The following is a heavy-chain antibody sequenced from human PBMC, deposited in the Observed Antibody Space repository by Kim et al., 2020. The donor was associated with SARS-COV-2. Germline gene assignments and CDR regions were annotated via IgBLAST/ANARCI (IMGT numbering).Heavy chain of an antibody. D-gene: IGHD3-22*01. CDR3: ARDEGSGYDSSGYYPPT. V-gene: IGHV1-46*01. CDR1: GYTFTSYY. J-gene: IGHJ5*02. CDR2: INPSGGST. Sequence: ASVKVSCKASGYTFTSYYMHWVRQAPGQGLEWMGIINPSGGSTSYAQKFQGRVTMTRDTSTSTVYMELSSLRSEDTAVYYCARDEGSGYDSSGYYPPTWGQGTLVTVSS.